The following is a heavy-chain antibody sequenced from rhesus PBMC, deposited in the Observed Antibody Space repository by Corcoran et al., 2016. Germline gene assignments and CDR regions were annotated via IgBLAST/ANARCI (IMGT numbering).Heavy chain of an antibody. CDR2: IYGSCGNT. D-gene: IGHD4-23*01. CDR1: GGSIRSSNW. CDR3: ARELNTVTHFDY. V-gene: IGHV4-93*01. Sequence: QVQLQESGPAVVKPSETLSLTCAVSGGSIRSSNWWSWSRQSPGNGLEWIGGIYGSCGNTGYHPSLKSRVTISKDTSKNQFHLKLSSVTAAEPSVYYCARELNTVTHFDYWGQGILVTVSS. J-gene: IGHJ4*01.